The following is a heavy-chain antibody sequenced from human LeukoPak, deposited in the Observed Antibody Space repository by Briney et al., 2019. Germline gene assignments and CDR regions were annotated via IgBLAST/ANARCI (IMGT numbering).Heavy chain of an antibody. CDR3: AKMVGLSIAAEFDY. D-gene: IGHD6-13*01. J-gene: IGHJ4*02. CDR2: ISGSCSST. CDR1: GFTFSSYA. V-gene: IGHV3-23*01. Sequence: GGSLRLSCAASGFTFSSYAMTWVRQAPGKGLEWVSTISGSCSSTYSADSVKGRFTISRDNSKNTLYLQMNSLRAEDTAVYYCAKMVGLSIAAEFDYWGQGTLVTVSS.